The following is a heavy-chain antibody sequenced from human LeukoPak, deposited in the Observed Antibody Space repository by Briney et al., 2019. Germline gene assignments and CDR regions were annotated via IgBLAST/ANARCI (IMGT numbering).Heavy chain of an antibody. V-gene: IGHV4-59*01. Sequence: PSETLSLTCTVSGGSLTDYYWSWIRQPPGKGLEWIGYIYYSGSTKYNPYLKSRVTISIDTSKNQFSLKLSSVTAADTALYYCARGTGAYYYLWGQGTVVTVSS. D-gene: IGHD3-22*01. J-gene: IGHJ3*01. CDR1: GGSLTDYY. CDR3: ARGTGAYYYL. CDR2: IYYSGST.